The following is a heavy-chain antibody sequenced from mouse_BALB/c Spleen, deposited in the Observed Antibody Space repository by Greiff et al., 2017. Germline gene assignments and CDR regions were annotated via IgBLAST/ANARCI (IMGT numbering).Heavy chain of an antibody. J-gene: IGHJ1*01. D-gene: IGHD2-10*02. CDR2: INPYNDGT. V-gene: IGHV1-14*01. Sequence: PGQGLEWIGYINPYNDGTKYNEKFKGKATLTSDKSSSTAYMELSSLTSEDSAVYYCATGYGNYWYFDVWGAGTTVTVSS. CDR3: ATGYGNYWYFDV.